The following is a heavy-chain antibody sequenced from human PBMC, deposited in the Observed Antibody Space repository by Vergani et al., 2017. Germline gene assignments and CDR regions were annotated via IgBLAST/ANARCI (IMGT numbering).Heavy chain of an antibody. Sequence: EVQLVESGGGLVQPGGSLRLSCAASGFPFSSYAMSWVRQAPGKGLEWVSAISGSGGSTYYADSVKGRFTISRDNSKNTLYLQMNSLRAEDTAVYYCARGYCSSTSCYYFDYWGQGTLVTVSS. J-gene: IGHJ4*02. CDR2: ISGSGGST. V-gene: IGHV3-23*04. D-gene: IGHD2-2*01. CDR3: ARGYCSSTSCYYFDY. CDR1: GFPFSSYA.